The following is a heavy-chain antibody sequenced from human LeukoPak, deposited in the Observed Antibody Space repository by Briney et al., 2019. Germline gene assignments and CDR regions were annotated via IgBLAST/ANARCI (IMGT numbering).Heavy chain of an antibody. CDR2: IYYSGST. CDR1: GGSISSYY. Sequence: SETLSLTCTVSGGSISSYYWSWIRQPPGKGLEWIGYIYYSGSTNYNPSLKSRVTISVDTSKNQFSLKLSSVAAADTAVYYCARDSDYYDSSGYYDYWGQGTLVTVSS. CDR3: ARDSDYYDSSGYYDY. V-gene: IGHV4-59*01. D-gene: IGHD3-22*01. J-gene: IGHJ4*02.